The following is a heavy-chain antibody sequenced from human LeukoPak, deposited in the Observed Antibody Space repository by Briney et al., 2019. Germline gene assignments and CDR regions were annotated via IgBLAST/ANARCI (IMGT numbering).Heavy chain of an antibody. Sequence: GGSLRLSCAASGFTFSSYAMSWVRQAPGKGLEWVSGISGSGRSTYYADSVKGRLTISRDNSKNTLYLQMNSLRAEDRAIYFCAKGSRAVVVTALLTWGQGTLVGVP. CDR1: GFTFSSYA. V-gene: IGHV3-23*01. D-gene: IGHD2-21*02. CDR2: ISGSGRST. J-gene: IGHJ4*02. CDR3: AKGSRAVVVTALLT.